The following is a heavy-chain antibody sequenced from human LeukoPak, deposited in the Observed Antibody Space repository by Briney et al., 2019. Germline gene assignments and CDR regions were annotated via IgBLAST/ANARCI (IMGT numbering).Heavy chain of an antibody. J-gene: IGHJ2*01. V-gene: IGHV1-18*01. Sequence: ASVKVSCKASGYTFTRYGISWVRQAPGQGLEWMGWISAYSGNTNYAQKLQGRVTMTTDTSTSTAYMELRSLRSDDTAVYYCARVDGGYYNYWYFDLWGRGTLVTVSS. CDR1: GYTFTRYG. CDR3: ARVDGGYYNYWYFDL. CDR2: ISAYSGNT. D-gene: IGHD3-22*01.